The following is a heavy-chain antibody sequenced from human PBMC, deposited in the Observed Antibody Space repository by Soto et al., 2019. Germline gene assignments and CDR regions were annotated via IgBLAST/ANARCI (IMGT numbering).Heavy chain of an antibody. D-gene: IGHD6-13*01. CDR2: IYYSGST. Sequence: SETLSLTCTVSGGSISSYYWSWIRQPPGKGLEWIGYIYYSGSTNYNPSLKSRVTISVDTSKNQFSLKLSSVTAADTAVYYCARQAPDSSSWYSEYFDYWGQGTLVTVSS. CDR3: ARQAPDSSSWYSEYFDY. CDR1: GGSISSYY. J-gene: IGHJ4*02. V-gene: IGHV4-59*08.